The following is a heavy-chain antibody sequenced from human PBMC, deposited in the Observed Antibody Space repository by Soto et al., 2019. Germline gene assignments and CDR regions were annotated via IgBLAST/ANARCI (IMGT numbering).Heavy chain of an antibody. V-gene: IGHV3-30*18. CDR1: GFTFSSYG. D-gene: IGHD6-13*01. CDR2: ISYDGSNK. CDR3: AKGEIAAAPDV. J-gene: IGHJ6*02. Sequence: PGGSVRLSCAASGFTFSSYGMHWVRQAPGKGLEWVAVISYDGSNKYYADSVKGRFTISRDNSKNTLYLQMNSLRAEDTAVYYCAKGEIAAAPDVWGQGTTVTVSS.